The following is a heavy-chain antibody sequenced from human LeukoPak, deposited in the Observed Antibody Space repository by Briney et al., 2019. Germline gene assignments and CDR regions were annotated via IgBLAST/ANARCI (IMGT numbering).Heavy chain of an antibody. V-gene: IGHV1-18*01. CDR3: ARGYYDILTGYFWFDP. CDR1: GYTFTSYG. J-gene: IGHJ5*02. Sequence: GASVKVSCKASGYTFTSYGISWVRRAPGQGLEWMGWISAYNGNTNYAQKLQGRVTMTTDTSTSTAYMELRSLRSDDTAVYYCARGYYDILTGYFWFDPWGQGTLVTVSS. CDR2: ISAYNGNT. D-gene: IGHD3-9*01.